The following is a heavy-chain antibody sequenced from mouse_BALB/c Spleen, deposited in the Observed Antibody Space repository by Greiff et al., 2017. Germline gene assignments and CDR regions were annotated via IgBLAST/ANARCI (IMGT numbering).Heavy chain of an antibody. V-gene: IGHV1-80*01. CDR3: ATIYDGYYYYSMDY. Sequence: VQGVESGAELVRPGSSVKISCKASGYAFSSYWMNWVKQRPGQGLEWIGQIYPGDGDTNYNGKFKGKATLTADKSSSTAYMQLSSLTSEDSAVYFCATIYDGYYYYSMDYWGQGTSVTVSS. D-gene: IGHD2-3*01. J-gene: IGHJ4*01. CDR2: IYPGDGDT. CDR1: GYAFSSYW.